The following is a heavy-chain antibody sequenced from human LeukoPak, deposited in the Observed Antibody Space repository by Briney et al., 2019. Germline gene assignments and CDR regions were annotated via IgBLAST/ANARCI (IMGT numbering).Heavy chain of an antibody. Sequence: PGGSLRLSCAASGFTFNNYAMSWVRQAPGKGLEWVSAISGSGGSTYYADSVKGRFTISRDNSKNTLYLQMNSLRAEDTAVYYCAKEGIVVVVAATPFDYWGQGTLVTVSS. CDR2: ISGSGGST. J-gene: IGHJ4*02. V-gene: IGHV3-23*01. D-gene: IGHD2-15*01. CDR3: AKEGIVVVVAATPFDY. CDR1: GFTFNNYA.